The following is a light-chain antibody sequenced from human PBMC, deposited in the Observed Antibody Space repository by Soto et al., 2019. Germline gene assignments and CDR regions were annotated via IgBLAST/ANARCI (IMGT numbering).Light chain of an antibody. J-gene: IGKJ2*01. Sequence: EIVLTQSPGTLSLSPGERATLSCRASQSVSSSYLAWYQQKPGQAPRLLIYGASSRATGIPDRFSGSGSGTDFTLTIGRLEPEDFAVYYCQQYGSSPPDTCGQGTKREIK. CDR2: GAS. CDR1: QSVSSSY. CDR3: QQYGSSPPDT. V-gene: IGKV3-20*01.